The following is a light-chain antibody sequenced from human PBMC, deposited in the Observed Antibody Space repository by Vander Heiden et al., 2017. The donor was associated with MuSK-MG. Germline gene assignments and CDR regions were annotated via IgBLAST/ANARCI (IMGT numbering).Light chain of an antibody. Sequence: QSALTQPPSASGSPGQSVTISCTGTSSDVGGYNYVSWYQQHPGKAPKLMIYEVSKRPSGVPDRFSGSKSGNTASLTVSGLQAEDDADYYCSSYAGSNKLVFGGGTKLKVL. CDR1: SSDVGGYNY. J-gene: IGLJ2*01. CDR3: SSYAGSNKLV. CDR2: EVS. V-gene: IGLV2-8*01.